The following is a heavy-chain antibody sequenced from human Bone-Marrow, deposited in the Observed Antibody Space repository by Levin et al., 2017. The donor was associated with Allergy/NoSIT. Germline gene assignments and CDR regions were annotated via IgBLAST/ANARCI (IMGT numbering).Heavy chain of an antibody. Sequence: SETLSLTCTVSGGSISSYYWSWIRQPPGKGLEWIGYIYYSGSTNYNPSLKSRVTISVDTSKNQFSLKLSSVTAADTAVYYCARHGASFNGGWAKYFQHWGQGTLVTVSS. V-gene: IGHV4-59*08. CDR3: ARHGASFNGGWAKYFQH. J-gene: IGHJ1*01. CDR2: IYYSGST. CDR1: GGSISSYY. D-gene: IGHD6-19*01.